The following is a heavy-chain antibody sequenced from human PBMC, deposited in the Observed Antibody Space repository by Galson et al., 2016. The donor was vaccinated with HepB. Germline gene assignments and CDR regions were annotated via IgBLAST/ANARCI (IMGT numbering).Heavy chain of an antibody. CDR1: GFTFSSYA. V-gene: IGHV3-30-3*01. D-gene: IGHD1-7*01. J-gene: IGHJ4*02. CDR3: ARDRYNWNYFRLSY. Sequence: SLRLSCAASGFTFSSYAMHWVRQAPGKGLEWVAVISYDGSKKYYADSVKGRFTISRDSSKNTLYLQMNSLRAEDTAVYYCARDRYNWNYFRLSYWGQGTLVTVSS. CDR2: ISYDGSKK.